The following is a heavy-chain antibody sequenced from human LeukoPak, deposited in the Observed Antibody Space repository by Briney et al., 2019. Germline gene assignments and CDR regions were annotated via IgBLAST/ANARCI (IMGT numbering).Heavy chain of an antibody. D-gene: IGHD5/OR15-5a*01. CDR3: ARDHRVYGYFDY. CDR1: GGSISGYY. V-gene: IGHV4-59*01. Sequence: SETLSLTCTVSGGSISGYYWSWIRQSPGKGLEWIGYIYYSGSTNYNPSLKSRVTISIDTSKKQLSLKLSSVTAADTAVYYCARDHRVYGYFDYWGQGTLVTVSS. J-gene: IGHJ4*02. CDR2: IYYSGST.